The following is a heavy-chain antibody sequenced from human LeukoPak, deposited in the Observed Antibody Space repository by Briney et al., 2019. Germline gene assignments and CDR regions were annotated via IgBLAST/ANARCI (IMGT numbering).Heavy chain of an antibody. CDR2: IYTSGST. Sequence: SQTLSLTCTVSGGSISSGSYYWSWIRQPAGKGLEWIGRIYTSGSTNYNPSLKSRVTISVDTSKNQISLKLSSVTAADTAVYYCARYCGGDCYSYYFDYWGQGTLVTVCS. CDR1: GGSISSGSYY. J-gene: IGHJ4*02. CDR3: ARYCGGDCYSYYFDY. D-gene: IGHD2-21*02. V-gene: IGHV4-61*02.